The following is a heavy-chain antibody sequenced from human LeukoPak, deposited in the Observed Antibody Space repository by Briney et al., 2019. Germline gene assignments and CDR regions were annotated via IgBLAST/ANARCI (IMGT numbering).Heavy chain of an antibody. J-gene: IGHJ4*02. V-gene: IGHV4-39*07. Sequence: SETLSLTCTVSGGSISNSDYYWGWIRQPPGKGLEWIGYIYYIGNTNYNPSLKSRLTISVDTSKNQFSLKLSSVTAADTAVYYCASTHYWGQGTLVTVSS. CDR3: ASTHY. CDR1: GGSISNSDYY. CDR2: IYYIGNT.